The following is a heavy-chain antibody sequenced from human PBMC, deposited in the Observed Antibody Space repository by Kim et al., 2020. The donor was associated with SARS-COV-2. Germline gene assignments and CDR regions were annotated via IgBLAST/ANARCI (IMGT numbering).Heavy chain of an antibody. CDR3: ARDRRRSSGWYERDFDY. CDR1: GYSISSGYY. V-gene: IGHV4-38-2*02. Sequence: SETLSLTCTVSGYSISSGYYWGWIRQPPGKGLEWIGSIYHSGSTYYNPSLKSRVTISVDTSKNQFSLKLSSVTAADTAVYYCARDRRRSSGWYERDFDYWGQGTLVTVSS. D-gene: IGHD6-19*01. CDR2: IYHSGST. J-gene: IGHJ4*02.